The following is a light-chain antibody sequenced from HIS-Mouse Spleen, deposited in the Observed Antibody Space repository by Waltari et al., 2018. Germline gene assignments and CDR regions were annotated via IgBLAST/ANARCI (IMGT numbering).Light chain of an antibody. V-gene: IGLV3-10*01. Sequence: SYELTQPPPVSVSPGQTASITCSGDALPKKYAHWYQQKSGQAPVLVIYEDSKRPSGIPERFSGSSSGTMATLTISGAQVEDEADYYCYSTDSSGNHRVFGGGTKLTVL. CDR1: ALPKKY. CDR2: EDS. CDR3: YSTDSSGNHRV. J-gene: IGLJ2*01.